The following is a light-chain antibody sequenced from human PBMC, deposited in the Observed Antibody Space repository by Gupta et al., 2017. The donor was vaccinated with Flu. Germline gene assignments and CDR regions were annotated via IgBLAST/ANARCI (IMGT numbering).Light chain of an antibody. CDR2: AAS. J-gene: IGKJ2*01. CDR1: QGIRSY. Sequence: PSFLSASVGEVVTITCSASQGIRSYLGWYQQKPGKGPKILIYAASNLQSAVRSRFSGSGYGIQYTLTISSLQAEDFASYYCEQVSSYPYTFGQGTKLEI. CDR3: EQVSSYPYT. V-gene: IGKV1-9*01.